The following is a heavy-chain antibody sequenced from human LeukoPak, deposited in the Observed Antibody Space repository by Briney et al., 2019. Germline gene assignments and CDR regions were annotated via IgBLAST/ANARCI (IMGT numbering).Heavy chain of an antibody. J-gene: IGHJ6*03. CDR3: ARGAYDSSGYHYYYFYMDV. CDR2: IYYSGST. Sequence: SATLSLTCTVSGGSISSYYWSWMRQPPGKGLEWMGYIYYSGSTNYNPSLKSRVTISVDTSKNQFSLKLSSVTAADTAVYYCARGAYDSSGYHYYYFYMDVWGKGTTVTVSS. V-gene: IGHV4-59*01. D-gene: IGHD3-22*01. CDR1: GGSISSYY.